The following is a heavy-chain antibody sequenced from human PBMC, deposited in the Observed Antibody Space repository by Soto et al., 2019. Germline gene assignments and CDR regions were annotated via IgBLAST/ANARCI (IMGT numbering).Heavy chain of an antibody. D-gene: IGHD3-9*01. CDR3: AKELRGGYDILTGYYIEEIYYYGMDV. V-gene: IGHV3-30*18. Sequence: QVQLVESGGGVVQPGRSLRLSCAASGFTFSSYGMHWVRQAPGKGLEWVAVISYDGSNKYYADSVKGRFTISRDNSKNTLYLQMNSLRAEDTAVYYCAKELRGGYDILTGYYIEEIYYYGMDVWGQGTTVTVCS. CDR1: GFTFSSYG. CDR2: ISYDGSNK. J-gene: IGHJ6*02.